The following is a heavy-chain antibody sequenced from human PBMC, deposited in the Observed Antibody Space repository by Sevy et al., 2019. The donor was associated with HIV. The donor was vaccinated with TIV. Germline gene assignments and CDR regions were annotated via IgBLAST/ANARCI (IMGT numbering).Heavy chain of an antibody. V-gene: IGHV3-23*01. D-gene: IGHD2-15*01. CDR3: ASKGYGGIIVFDAFDI. CDR1: GFTFSSYA. J-gene: IGHJ3*02. Sequence: GGSRLSCAASGFTFSSYARSWVRQAPGKGLEWVSAISGSGGSTYYADSVKGRFTISRDNSKNTLYLQMNSLRAEDTAVYYCASKGYGGIIVFDAFDIWGQGTMVTVSS. CDR2: ISGSGGST.